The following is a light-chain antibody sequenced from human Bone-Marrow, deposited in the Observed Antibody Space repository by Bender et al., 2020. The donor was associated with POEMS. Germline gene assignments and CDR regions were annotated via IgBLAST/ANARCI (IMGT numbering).Light chain of an antibody. Sequence: YELTQPPSVSVSPGQTARITCSGDALPKKFAYWYQQKSGQAPVLVIFDDNKRPSGIPDRFSGSKSGTSASLAITGLQAEDEGDYYCQSYDNSLGGWVFGGGTKLTVL. V-gene: IGLV3-10*01. J-gene: IGLJ3*02. CDR2: DDN. CDR3: QSYDNSLGGWV. CDR1: ALPKKF.